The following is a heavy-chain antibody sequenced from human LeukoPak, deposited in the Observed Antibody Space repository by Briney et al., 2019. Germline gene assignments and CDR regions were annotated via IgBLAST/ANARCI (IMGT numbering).Heavy chain of an antibody. CDR3: AREIAGSGPAFDI. D-gene: IGHD6-13*01. CDR1: GFTFSSYG. V-gene: IGHV3-48*04. J-gene: IGHJ3*02. Sequence: GGSLRLSCAASGFTFSSYGMHWVRQAPGKGLEWVSYISSSGSTKYYTDSVRGRFTISRDNAKNSLSLQMNSLRAEDTAVYYCAREIAGSGPAFDIWGQGTMVTVSS. CDR2: ISSSGSTK.